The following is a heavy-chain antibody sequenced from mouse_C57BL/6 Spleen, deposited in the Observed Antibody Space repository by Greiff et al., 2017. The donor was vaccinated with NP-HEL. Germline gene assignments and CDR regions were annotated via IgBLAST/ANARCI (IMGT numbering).Heavy chain of an antibody. Sequence: VQLQQSGAELMKPGASVKLSCKAPGYTFTGYWIEWVKQRPGHGLEWIGAILPGNGGTNYNEKFKGKATLTADTSSNTAYMQLSSLTTEDSAVSYGSRPPYYYSSSYPFAYWGQGTLVTVSA. CDR2: ILPGNGGT. V-gene: IGHV1-9*01. D-gene: IGHD1-1*01. J-gene: IGHJ3*01. CDR1: GYTFTGYW. CDR3: SRPPYYYSSSYPFAY.